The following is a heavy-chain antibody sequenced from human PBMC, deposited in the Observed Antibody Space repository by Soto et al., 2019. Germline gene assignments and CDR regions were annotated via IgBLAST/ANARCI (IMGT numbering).Heavy chain of an antibody. CDR2: INHSGST. D-gene: IGHD2-8*01. V-gene: IGHV4-34*01. J-gene: IGHJ4*02. CDR3: ARVMDIVLMVYSPNATYFDY. Sequence: QVQLQQWGAGLLKPSETLSLTCAVYGGSFSGYYWSWIRQPPGKGLEWIGEINHSGSTNYNPSLKSRVTISVDTPKNQFSLKLSSVTAADTAVYYCARVMDIVLMVYSPNATYFDYWGQGTLVTVSS. CDR1: GGSFSGYY.